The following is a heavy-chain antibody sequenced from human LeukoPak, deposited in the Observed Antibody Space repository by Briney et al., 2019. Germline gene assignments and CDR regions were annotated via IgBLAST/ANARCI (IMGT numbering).Heavy chain of an antibody. Sequence: PSETLSLTCAVSGGSISSSNWWSWVRQPPGKGLEWIGEIYHSGSTNYNPSLKSRVTISVDKSKNQFSLKLSSVTAADTAVYYCARGFKYYYDSSGPNTFDYWGQGTLVTVSS. CDR3: ARGFKYYYDSSGPNTFDY. V-gene: IGHV4-4*02. J-gene: IGHJ4*02. CDR2: IYHSGST. CDR1: GGSISSSNW. D-gene: IGHD3-22*01.